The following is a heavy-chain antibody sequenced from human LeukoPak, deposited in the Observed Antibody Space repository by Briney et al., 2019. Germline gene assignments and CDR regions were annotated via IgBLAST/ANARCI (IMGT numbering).Heavy chain of an antibody. V-gene: IGHV3-30*18. J-gene: IGHJ4*02. CDR1: GFTFSSYG. CDR2: ISYDGSNK. D-gene: IGHD3-16*01. Sequence: GGSLRLSCAASGFTFSSYGMHWVRQAPGKGLEWVAVISYDGSNKYYADSVKGRFTISRDNSKNTLYLQMNSLRAEDTAVYYGAKGFDYDAEIDYWGQGTLVTVSS. CDR3: AKGFDYDAEIDY.